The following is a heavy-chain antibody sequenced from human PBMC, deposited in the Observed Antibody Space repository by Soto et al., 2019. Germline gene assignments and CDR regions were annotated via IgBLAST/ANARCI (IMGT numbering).Heavy chain of an antibody. J-gene: IGHJ4*02. Sequence: EVQLLESGGGLVQPGGSLRLSCAASGFTFNNYAMGWVRQATGKGLEWVSAITDSGDDTYYIDSVKGRFTISRDNSKSTMYLQMNSLRAEDTAIYYCAKVGSSSWSPHYYFDYWGQGTLVTVSS. CDR2: ITDSGDDT. V-gene: IGHV3-23*01. CDR1: GFTFNNYA. D-gene: IGHD2-2*01. CDR3: AKVGSSSWSPHYYFDY.